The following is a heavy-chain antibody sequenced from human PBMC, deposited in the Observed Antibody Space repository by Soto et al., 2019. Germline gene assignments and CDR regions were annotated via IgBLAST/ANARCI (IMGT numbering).Heavy chain of an antibody. V-gene: IGHV4-59*01. D-gene: IGHD2-2*01. CDR2: IYYSGST. CDR3: ARDCSSTSCSNGYYYYYGMDV. J-gene: IGHJ6*02. Sequence: SETLSLTCTVSGGSISSYYWSWIWQPPGKGLEWIGYIYYSGSTNYNPSLKSRVTISVDTSKNQFSLKLSSVTAADTAVYYCARDCSSTSCSNGYYYYYGMDVWGQGTTVTVSS. CDR1: GGSISSYY.